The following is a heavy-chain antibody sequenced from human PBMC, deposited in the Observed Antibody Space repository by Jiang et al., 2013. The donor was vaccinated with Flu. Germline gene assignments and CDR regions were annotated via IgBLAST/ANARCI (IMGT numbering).Heavy chain of an antibody. CDR2: IIPIFGTA. V-gene: IGHV1-69*01. CDR3: ARKSGYSSRYYYYYGMDV. J-gene: IGHJ6*02. Sequence: PGSSVKVSCKASGGTFSSYAISWVRQAPGQGLEWMGGIIPIFGTANYAQKFQGRVTITADESTSTAYMELSSLRSEDTAVYYCARKSGYSSRYYYYYGMDVWGQGTTVTVSS. CDR1: GGTFSSYA. D-gene: IGHD5-18*01.